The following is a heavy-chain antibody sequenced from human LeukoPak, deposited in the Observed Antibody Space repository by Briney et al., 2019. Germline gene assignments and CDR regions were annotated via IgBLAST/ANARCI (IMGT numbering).Heavy chain of an antibody. V-gene: IGHV3-23*01. CDR2: ISTSGGST. J-gene: IGHJ4*02. D-gene: IGHD3-22*01. Sequence: PGGSLRLSCAASGFTFSSCVMSWVRQAPGKGLEWVSVISTSGGSTYYAGSVKGRFTISRDNSKNTLFLQMNSLRAEDTAVYYCAKDLGDSGGYDPFDYWGQGTLVTVSS. CDR3: AKDLGDSGGYDPFDY. CDR1: GFTFSSCV.